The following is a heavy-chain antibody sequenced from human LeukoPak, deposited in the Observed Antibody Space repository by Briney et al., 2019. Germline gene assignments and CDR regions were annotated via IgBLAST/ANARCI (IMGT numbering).Heavy chain of an antibody. Sequence: GGSLRLSCAASGFTFSSYSMNWVRQAPGKGLEWVSYISSSSTIYYADSVKGRFTISRDNAKNSLYLQMNSLRAEDTAVYYCARESKYSGYPFDYWGQGTLVTVSS. CDR2: ISSSSTI. CDR1: GFTFSSYS. J-gene: IGHJ4*02. D-gene: IGHD5-12*01. V-gene: IGHV3-48*01. CDR3: ARESKYSGYPFDY.